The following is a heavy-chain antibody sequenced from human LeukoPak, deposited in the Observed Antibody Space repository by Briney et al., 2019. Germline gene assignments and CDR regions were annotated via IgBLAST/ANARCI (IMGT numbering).Heavy chain of an antibody. D-gene: IGHD3-22*01. V-gene: IGHV4-59*03. CDR3: VKGYYDTRHSSNPFDP. CDR1: GGSIAGYY. Sequence: SETLSLTCTVSGGSIAGYYWSWIRQPPGKGLESIGYIYYSGSTNYNPSLKSRVTISIDTSKNQFSLKLSAVTAADTAVYYCVKGYYDTRHSSNPFDPWGQGTLVTVSS. J-gene: IGHJ5*02. CDR2: IYYSGST.